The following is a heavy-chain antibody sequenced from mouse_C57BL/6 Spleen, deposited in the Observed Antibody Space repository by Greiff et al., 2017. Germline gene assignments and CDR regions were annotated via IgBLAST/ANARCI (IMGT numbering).Heavy chain of an antibody. CDR2: IYPSDSDT. Sequence: QVQLQQPGAELVRPGSSVKLSCKASGYTFTSYWMDWVKQRPGQGLEWIGNIYPSDSDTHYNEKFKDKATLTVDKSSSTPYMQLSSLTSEDSAVYYCARSPPHELGRDYWGQGTTLTVSS. V-gene: IGHV1-61*01. J-gene: IGHJ2*01. CDR3: ARSPPHELGRDY. CDR1: GYTFTSYW. D-gene: IGHD4-1*01.